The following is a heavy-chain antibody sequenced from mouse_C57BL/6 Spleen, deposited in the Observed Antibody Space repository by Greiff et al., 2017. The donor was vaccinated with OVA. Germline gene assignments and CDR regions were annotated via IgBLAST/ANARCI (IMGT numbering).Heavy chain of an antibody. J-gene: IGHJ3*01. Sequence: QVQLKQPGAELVKPGASVKVSCKASGYTFTSYWMHWVKQRPGQGLEWIGRIHPSDSDTNYNQKFKGKATLTVDKSSSTAYMQLSSLTSEDSAVYYCAMDGYDEGLAYWGQGTLVTVSA. V-gene: IGHV1-74*01. D-gene: IGHD2-2*01. CDR3: AMDGYDEGLAY. CDR1: GYTFTSYW. CDR2: IHPSDSDT.